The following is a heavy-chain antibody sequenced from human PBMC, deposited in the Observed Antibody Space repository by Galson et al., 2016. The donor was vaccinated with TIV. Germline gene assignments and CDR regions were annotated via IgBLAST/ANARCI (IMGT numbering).Heavy chain of an antibody. D-gene: IGHD5-18*01. Sequence: QSGAEVKKPGESLKISCRVSGYSFPHNWIAWVREMPGKGLELMGIMYVAGSDFTYSPSFEGQVTISVDESVSTAYLQWSSLEASDSAIYYCARAPVYSGYSYGYFDSWGQGTRVTVSS. CDR3: ARAPVYSGYSYGYFDS. CDR2: MYVAGSDF. CDR1: GYSFPHNW. V-gene: IGHV5-51*03. J-gene: IGHJ4*02.